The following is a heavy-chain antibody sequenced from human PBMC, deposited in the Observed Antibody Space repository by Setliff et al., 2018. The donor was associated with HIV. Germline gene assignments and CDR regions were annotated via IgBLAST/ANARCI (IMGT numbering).Heavy chain of an antibody. CDR3: AKRSGSYEDY. CDR1: WMTFSFRA. CDR2: IGKDGNEQ. V-gene: IGHV3-30*07. J-gene: IGHJ4*02. Sequence: PGGSLRLSCRDSWMTFSFRAMYWIRQAPGKGLEWLAVIGKDGNEQHYADAVRGRFTISRDNSKDTLYLQLNSLSAEDTAVYYCAKRSGSYEDYWGQGTLVTVSS. D-gene: IGHD3-10*01.